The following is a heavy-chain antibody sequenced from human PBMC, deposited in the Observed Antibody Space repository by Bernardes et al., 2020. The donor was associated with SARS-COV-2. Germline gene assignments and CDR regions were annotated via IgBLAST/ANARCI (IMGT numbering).Heavy chain of an antibody. D-gene: IGHD3-9*01. CDR3: AHNTGYYDISHDGFDY. CDR1: GFSLSTSGVG. J-gene: IGHJ4*02. CDR2: IYWDDDK. V-gene: IGHV2-5*02. Sequence: SGPTLVKPTQTLTLTCTFSGFSLSTSGVGVGWIRQPPGKALEWLALIYWDDDKRYSPSLKSRLTITKDTSKNQVVLTMTNMDPVDTATYYCAHNTGYYDISHDGFDYWGQGTLVTVSS.